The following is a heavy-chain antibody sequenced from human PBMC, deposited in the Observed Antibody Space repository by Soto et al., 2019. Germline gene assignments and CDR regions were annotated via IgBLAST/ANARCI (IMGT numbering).Heavy chain of an antibody. J-gene: IGHJ6*04. Sequence: SSVKVSCKASGGTFSSYAISWVRQAPGQGLEWMGGIIPIFGTANYAQKFQGRVTITADESTSTAYMELSSLRSEDTAVYYCARVVSTLMIVVTNYGMEVWGKGTTVTV. CDR1: GGTFSSYA. CDR2: IIPIFGTA. V-gene: IGHV1-69*13. CDR3: ARVVSTLMIVVTNYGMEV. D-gene: IGHD3-22*01.